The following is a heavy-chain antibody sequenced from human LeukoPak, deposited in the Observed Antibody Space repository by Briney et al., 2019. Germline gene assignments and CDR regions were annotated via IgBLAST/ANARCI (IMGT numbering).Heavy chain of an antibody. CDR2: VSGSGDST. J-gene: IGHJ4*02. V-gene: IGHV3-23*01. CDR3: ARDRGSTEFDY. Sequence: GGSLRLSCAASGFTFSTNAMSWVRRAPGKGLEWVSAVSGSGDSTYYADSVKGRFTISRDNAKNTLYLQMNSLRAEDTAVYYCARDRGSTEFDYWGQGTLVTVSS. D-gene: IGHD1-26*01. CDR1: GFTFSTNA.